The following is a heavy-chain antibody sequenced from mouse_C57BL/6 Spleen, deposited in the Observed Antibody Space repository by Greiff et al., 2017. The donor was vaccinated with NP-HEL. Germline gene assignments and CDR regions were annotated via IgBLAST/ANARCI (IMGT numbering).Heavy chain of an antibody. J-gene: IGHJ3*01. D-gene: IGHD2-5*01. CDR2: IYPGDGDT. V-gene: IGHV1-82*01. CDR3: ASGWSNYPY. Sequence: QVQLQQSGPELVKPGASVKISCKASGYAFSSSWMNWVKQRPGKGLEWIGRIYPGDGDTNYNGTFKGKATLTADKSSSTAYMHLSSLTSEDSAVYYCASGWSNYPYWGQGTLVTVSS. CDR1: GYAFSSSW.